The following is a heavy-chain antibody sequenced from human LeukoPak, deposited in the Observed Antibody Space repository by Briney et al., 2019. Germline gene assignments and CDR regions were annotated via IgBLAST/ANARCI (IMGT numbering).Heavy chain of an antibody. V-gene: IGHV3-30-3*01. CDR1: GLTFSSYA. CDR2: ISYDGSNK. Sequence: GGSLRLSCAASGLTFSSYAMHWVRLAPGKGLEWVAVISYDGSNKYYADSVKGRFTISRDNSKNTLYLQMNSLRAEDTAVYYCARGVEMATNFWGQGTLVTVSS. J-gene: IGHJ4*02. CDR3: ARGVEMATNF. D-gene: IGHD5-24*01.